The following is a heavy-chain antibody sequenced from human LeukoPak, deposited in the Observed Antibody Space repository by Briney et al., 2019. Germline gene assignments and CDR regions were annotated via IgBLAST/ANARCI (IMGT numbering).Heavy chain of an antibody. V-gene: IGHV4-38-2*02. Sequence: SETLSLTCTVSGYSISSGYYWGWIRQPPGKGLEWIGSIYHSGSTYYNPSLKSRVTISVDTSKNQFSLKLSSVTAADTAVYYCARDLQHFDYWGQGTLVIVSS. J-gene: IGHJ4*02. CDR3: ARDLQHFDY. D-gene: IGHD1-1*01. CDR1: GYSISSGYY. CDR2: IYHSGST.